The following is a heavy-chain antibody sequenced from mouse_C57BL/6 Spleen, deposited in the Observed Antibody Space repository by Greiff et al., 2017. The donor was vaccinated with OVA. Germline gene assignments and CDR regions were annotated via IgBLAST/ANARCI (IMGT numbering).Heavy chain of an antibody. CDR3: ARRRYDYDDGTDAMDY. J-gene: IGHJ4*01. Sequence: QVQLQQSGAELVKPGASVKMSCKASGYTFTSYWITWVKQRPGQGLEWIGDIYPGSGSTNYNEKFKSKATLTVDTSSSTAYMQLSSLTSEDSAVYYCARRRYDYDDGTDAMDYWGQGTSVTVSS. V-gene: IGHV1-55*01. CDR2: IYPGSGST. CDR1: GYTFTSYW. D-gene: IGHD2-4*01.